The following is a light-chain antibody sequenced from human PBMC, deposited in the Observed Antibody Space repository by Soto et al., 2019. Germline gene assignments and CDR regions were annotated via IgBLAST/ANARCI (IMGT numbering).Light chain of an antibody. CDR3: YSYAGSQTFV. J-gene: IGLJ2*01. CDR2: GAT. CDR1: SSTVGSSDL. V-gene: IGLV2-23*02. Sequence: QSALTQPASVSGSPGQSITISCTGTSSTVGSSDLVSWYQQHPGKAPKLLIYGATKRPSGISNRFSGSKSGNTASLTISELQSEDEADYYCYSYAGSQTFVFGGGTKVTVL.